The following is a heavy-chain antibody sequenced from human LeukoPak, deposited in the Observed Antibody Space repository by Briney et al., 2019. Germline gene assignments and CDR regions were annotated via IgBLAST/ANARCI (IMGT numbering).Heavy chain of an antibody. Sequence: GGSLRLFCAASGFTFSSYSMHWVRQASGKGPEWVSYISSSSSTTYYADAVKGRFTISRDNAKISLYLQMNSLRAEDTAVYYCARDILTGTTERDYNGFDPWGQGTLVTVSS. J-gene: IGHJ5*02. D-gene: IGHD3-9*01. CDR3: ARDILTGTTERDYNGFDP. CDR1: GFTFSSYS. V-gene: IGHV3-48*04. CDR2: ISSSSSTT.